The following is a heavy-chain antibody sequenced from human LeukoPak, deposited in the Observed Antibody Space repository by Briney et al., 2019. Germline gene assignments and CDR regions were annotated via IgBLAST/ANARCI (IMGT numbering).Heavy chain of an antibody. CDR2: MNPNSGNT. V-gene: IGHV1-8*03. Sequence: ASVKVSCKASGYTFTGYYMHWVRQAPGQGLEWMGWMNPNSGNTGYAQKFQGRVTITRNTSISTAYMELSSLRSEDTAVYYCARAAAGTYYFDYWGQGTLVTVSS. D-gene: IGHD6-13*01. J-gene: IGHJ4*02. CDR1: GYTFTGYY. CDR3: ARAAAGTYYFDY.